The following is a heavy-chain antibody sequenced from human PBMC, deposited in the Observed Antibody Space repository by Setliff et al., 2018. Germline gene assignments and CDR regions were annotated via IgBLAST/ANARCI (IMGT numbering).Heavy chain of an antibody. CDR1: GYIFTSYG. J-gene: IGHJ6*03. CDR3: VREGVDSRSSTDYRYYMDV. D-gene: IGHD3-22*01. CDR2: TIPMFGTT. V-gene: IGHV1-69*05. Sequence: SVKVSCKASGYIFTSYGFSWVRQAPGQGLEWMGGTIPMFGTTEYAQKFQGRLTIITDESTNTAFMQLSSLRSEDTAVYYCVREGVDSRSSTDYRYYMDVWGKGTTVTVSS.